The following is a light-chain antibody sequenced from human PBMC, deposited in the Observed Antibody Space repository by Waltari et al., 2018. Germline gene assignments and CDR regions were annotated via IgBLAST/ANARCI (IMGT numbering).Light chain of an antibody. Sequence: EIVLTQSPGSLSLSPGERATLSCRARQSVSSNYLAWYQQKPGQAPRLLIYGASTRATGIPDRFSGSGSGTDFTLTVTRLWPEECAVYYCQQYASSPLTFGGGTKGEFK. CDR2: GAS. CDR3: QQYASSPLT. J-gene: IGKJ4*01. CDR1: QSVSSNY. V-gene: IGKV3-20*01.